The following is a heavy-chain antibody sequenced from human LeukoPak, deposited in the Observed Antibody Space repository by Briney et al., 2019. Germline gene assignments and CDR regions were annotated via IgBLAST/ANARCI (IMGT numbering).Heavy chain of an antibody. CDR2: IKPNSGAT. J-gene: IGHJ4*02. CDR1: GYSFSGYY. CDR3: ARESASGSWPHY. D-gene: IGHD6-13*01. V-gene: IGHV1-2*06. Sequence: ASVKVSCKASGYSFSGYYLHWVRQAPGQGLEWMGRIKPNSGATDYAQKFQDRVTMTRDTSTGTAYMEVSWLRSGETAVYYCARESASGSWPHYWGQGTLVTVSS.